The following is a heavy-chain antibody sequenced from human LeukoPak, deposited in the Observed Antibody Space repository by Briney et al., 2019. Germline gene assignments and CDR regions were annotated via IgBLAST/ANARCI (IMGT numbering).Heavy chain of an antibody. V-gene: IGHV3-23*01. CDR2: ISGSGGST. D-gene: IGHD6-19*01. J-gene: IGHJ4*02. Sequence: GGSLRLSCAASGFTFSSYAMSWVRRAPGKGLEWVSAISGSGGSTYYADSVKGRFTISRDNANNSLYLQMNSLRAEDTAVYYCARGHWLDSFDYWGQGTLVTVSS. CDR1: GFTFSSYA. CDR3: ARGHWLDSFDY.